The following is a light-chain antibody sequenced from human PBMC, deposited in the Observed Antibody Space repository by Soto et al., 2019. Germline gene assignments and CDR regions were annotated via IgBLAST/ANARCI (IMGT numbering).Light chain of an antibody. CDR3: QQYNSYPMYT. CDR1: QSINNW. V-gene: IGKV1-5*01. J-gene: IGKJ2*01. Sequence: DIQMTQSPSTLSASVGDRVTITCRASQSINNWLAWYQQKPGKAPKLLISYVTTSESGVPSRFSGSGSGTEFTLTISSLQPEDFATYYCQQYNSYPMYTFGQGTKLEIK. CDR2: YVT.